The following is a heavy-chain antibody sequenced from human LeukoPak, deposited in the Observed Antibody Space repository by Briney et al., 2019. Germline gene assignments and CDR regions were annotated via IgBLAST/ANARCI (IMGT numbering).Heavy chain of an antibody. D-gene: IGHD4-11*01. CDR3: AYSANILPDY. Sequence: GGSLRLSCAASGFTFSKSSMSWVRQAPGKGLEWVSSISRSSTYIYYADLVKGGFTISRDNAKNSLYLQMGSLRAGDTAIYYCAYSANILPDYWGQGTLVTVSS. V-gene: IGHV3-21*01. CDR2: ISRSSTYI. J-gene: IGHJ4*02. CDR1: GFTFSKSS.